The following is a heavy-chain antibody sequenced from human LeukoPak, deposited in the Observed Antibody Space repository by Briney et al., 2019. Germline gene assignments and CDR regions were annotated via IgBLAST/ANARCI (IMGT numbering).Heavy chain of an antibody. Sequence: ASVKVSCKASGYTFTSYDINWVRQATGQGLEWMGWMNPNSGNTGYAQKFRGRVTMTRNTSISTAYMELSSLRSEDTAVYYCARGVDCSSTSCYNYNWFDPWGQGTLVTVSS. V-gene: IGHV1-8*01. CDR2: MNPNSGNT. J-gene: IGHJ5*02. CDR3: ARGVDCSSTSCYNYNWFDP. CDR1: GYTFTSYD. D-gene: IGHD2-2*02.